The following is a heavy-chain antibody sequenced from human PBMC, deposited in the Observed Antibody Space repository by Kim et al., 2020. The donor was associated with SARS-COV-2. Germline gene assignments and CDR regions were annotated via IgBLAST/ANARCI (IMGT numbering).Heavy chain of an antibody. CDR3: ARDKGDH. CDR1: GGSISSYY. CDR2: IYYSGST. V-gene: IGHV4-59*01. J-gene: IGHJ4*02. Sequence: SETLSLTCTVSGGSISSYYWSWIRQPPGKGLEWIGYIYYSGSTNYNPSLKSRVTISVDTSKNQFSLKLSSVTAADTAVDYCARDKGDHWGKGTLGTVSS.